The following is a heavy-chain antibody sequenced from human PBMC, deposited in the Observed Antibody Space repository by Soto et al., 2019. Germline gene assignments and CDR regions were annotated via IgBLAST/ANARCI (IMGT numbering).Heavy chain of an antibody. D-gene: IGHD6-6*01. Sequence: GESLKISCAASGFTFSSYWMSWVRQAPGKGLEWVANIKQDGSEKYYVDSVKGRFTISRDNAKNSLYLQMNSLRAEDTAVYYCARDRLRSSSSHYYYYGMDVWGQGTTVTVSS. CDR1: GFTFSSYW. J-gene: IGHJ6*02. V-gene: IGHV3-7*05. CDR2: IKQDGSEK. CDR3: ARDRLRSSSSHYYYYGMDV.